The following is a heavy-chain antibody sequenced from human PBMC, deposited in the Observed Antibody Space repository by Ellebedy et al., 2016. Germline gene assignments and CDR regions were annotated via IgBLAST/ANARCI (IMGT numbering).Heavy chain of an antibody. CDR3: AKDSPGYSYGFSRDGMDV. D-gene: IGHD5-18*01. J-gene: IGHJ6*02. CDR1: GFTFSSYW. Sequence: GGSLRLSXAASGFTFSSYWMSWVRQAPGKGLEWVANIKQDGSEKNYVDSVKGRFTISRDNAKNSLYLQMNSLRVEDTALYYCAKDSPGYSYGFSRDGMDVWGQGTTVTVPS. CDR2: IKQDGSEK. V-gene: IGHV3-7*03.